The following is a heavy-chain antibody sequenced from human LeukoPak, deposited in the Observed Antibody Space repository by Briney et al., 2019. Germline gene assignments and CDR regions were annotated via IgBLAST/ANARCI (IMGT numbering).Heavy chain of an antibody. D-gene: IGHD3-10*01. V-gene: IGHV4-4*07. CDR2: IYTSGST. Sequence: SETLSLTCTVSGGSISSYYWSWIRQPAGKGLEWIGRIYTSGSTNYNPSLKSRVTMSVDTSKNQFSLKLSSVTAADTAVYYCARSQLLWFGLPFDYWGQGTLVTVSS. CDR1: GGSISSYY. J-gene: IGHJ4*02. CDR3: ARSQLLWFGLPFDY.